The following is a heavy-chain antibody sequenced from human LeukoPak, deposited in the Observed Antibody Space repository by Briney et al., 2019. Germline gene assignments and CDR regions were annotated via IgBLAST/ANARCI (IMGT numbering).Heavy chain of an antibody. Sequence: SETLSLTCIVSGGSITTYYWSWIRQPPGKGLEWIGYIYYSGSTNYNPSLKSRVTISVDTSKNQFSLKVNYVTAADTAVYYCARDGLGIDYWGQGTLVTVSS. V-gene: IGHV4-59*01. CDR2: IYYSGST. CDR1: GGSITTYY. CDR3: ARDGLGIDY. J-gene: IGHJ4*02. D-gene: IGHD6-19*01.